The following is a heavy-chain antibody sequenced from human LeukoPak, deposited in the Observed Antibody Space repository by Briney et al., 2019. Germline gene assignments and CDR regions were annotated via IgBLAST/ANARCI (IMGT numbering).Heavy chain of an antibody. CDR3: AKDAPMVRGVIISPPFDY. V-gene: IGHV3-23*01. J-gene: IGHJ4*02. D-gene: IGHD3-10*01. CDR2: ISGSGGST. Sequence: GSLRLSCSASGFTFNSHWMHWVRQAPGKGLEWVSAISGSGGSTYYADSVKGRFTISRDNSKNTLYLQMNSLRAEDTAVYYCAKDAPMVRGVIISPPFDYWGQGTLVTVSS. CDR1: GFTFNSHW.